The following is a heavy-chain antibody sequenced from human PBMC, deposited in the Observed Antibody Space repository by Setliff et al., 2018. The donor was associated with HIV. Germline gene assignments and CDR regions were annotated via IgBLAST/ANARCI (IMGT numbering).Heavy chain of an antibody. D-gene: IGHD6-19*01. J-gene: IGHJ5*02. CDR3: ARGLWLGTFDL. V-gene: IGHV3-30*02. CDR1: QFSFSNFG. Sequence: PGGSLRLSCEASQFSFSNFGMHWVRQAPGKGLEWVTFIDSDGSKKFYADSVKGRFAISRDDSKKTVFLQMDSLRPEDTAVYFCARGLWLGTFDLWGQGTLVTVSS. CDR2: IDSDGSKK.